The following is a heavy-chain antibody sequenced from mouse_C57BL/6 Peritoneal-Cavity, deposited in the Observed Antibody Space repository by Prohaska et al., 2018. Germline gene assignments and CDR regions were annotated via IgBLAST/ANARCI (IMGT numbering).Heavy chain of an antibody. CDR1: GYTFTTAG. V-gene: IGHV9-4*01. Sequence: QIQLVQSGPELKKPGETVKISCKASGYTFTTAGMQWVQKMQGKGFKWIGWIKNHSVEPKYAEDFKGRLGFSLETSASTAYLQISNLNNEDTATYFCAREGYYYAMDYWGQGTSVTVSS. CDR3: AREGYYYAMDY. J-gene: IGHJ4*01. CDR2: IKNHSVEP. D-gene: IGHD3-3*01.